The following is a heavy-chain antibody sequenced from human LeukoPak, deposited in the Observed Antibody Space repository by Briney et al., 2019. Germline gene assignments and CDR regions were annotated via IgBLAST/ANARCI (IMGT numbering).Heavy chain of an antibody. CDR1: GYTFTAYY. D-gene: IGHD3-3*01. Sequence: ASVKVSCKASGYTFTAYYMHWVRQAPGQGLEWMGWINPKSGGTNYPQKFQGRVTMTRDTSISTAYMELSRLGSDDTAMYYCARTELRFLEWPGAFDIWGQGTMVTVSS. J-gene: IGHJ3*02. CDR3: ARTELRFLEWPGAFDI. V-gene: IGHV1-2*02. CDR2: INPKSGGT.